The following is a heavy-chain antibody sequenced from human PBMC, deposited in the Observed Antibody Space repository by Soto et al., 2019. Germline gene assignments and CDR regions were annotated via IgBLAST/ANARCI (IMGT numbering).Heavy chain of an antibody. CDR1: GGSISNYY. CDR3: AKRPWADYGGIFDP. CDR2: IYYSGST. J-gene: IGHJ5*02. Sequence: QVQLQESGPGLVKPSETLSLTCTVSGGSISNYYWTWIRQPPGKGLEWIGYIYYSGSTNYNPSLKCRVTISVDTSTNQFSLKLSSVTAADTAVYYCAKRPWADYGGIFDPWGQGTLVTVSS. V-gene: IGHV4-59*01. D-gene: IGHD4-17*01.